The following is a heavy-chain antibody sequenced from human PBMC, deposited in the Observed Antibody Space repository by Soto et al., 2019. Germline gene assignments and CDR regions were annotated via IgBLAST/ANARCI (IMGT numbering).Heavy chain of an antibody. Sequence: SETLSLTCTVSGGSISSGGYYWSWIRQHPGKGLEWIGYIYYSGSTYYNPSLKSRVTISVDTSKNQFSLKLSSVTAADTAVYYCARDSELYYDSSGYYSRSYDYWGQGTLVTVSS. D-gene: IGHD3-22*01. CDR1: GGSISSGGYY. CDR2: IYYSGST. CDR3: ARDSELYYDSSGYYSRSYDY. J-gene: IGHJ4*02. V-gene: IGHV4-31*03.